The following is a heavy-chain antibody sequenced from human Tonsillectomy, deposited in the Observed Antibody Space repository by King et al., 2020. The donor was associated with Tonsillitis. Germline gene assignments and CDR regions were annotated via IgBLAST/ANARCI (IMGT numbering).Heavy chain of an antibody. CDR1: GGSFSGYY. V-gene: IGHV4-34*01. CDR2: INHSGST. J-gene: IGHJ4*02. Sequence: VQLTQWGAGLLKPSETLSLTCAVYGGSFSGYYWSWIRQPPGKGLEWIGEINHSGSTNYNPSLKSRVTISVDTSKNQFSLKLSSVTAADTAVYYCARGPRDGYNYDYWGQGTLVTVSS. D-gene: IGHD5-24*01. CDR3: ARGPRDGYNYDY.